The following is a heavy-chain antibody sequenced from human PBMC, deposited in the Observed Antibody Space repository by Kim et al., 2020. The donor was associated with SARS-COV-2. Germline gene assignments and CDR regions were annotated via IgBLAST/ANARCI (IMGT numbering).Heavy chain of an antibody. J-gene: IGHJ4*02. CDR2: ISYDGSNK. CDR1: GFTFSSYG. V-gene: IGHV3-30*18. CDR3: AKSTWTPLGGGYSSGWPTEFDY. D-gene: IGHD6-19*01. Sequence: GGSLRLSCAASGFTFSSYGMHWVRQAPGKGLEWVAVISYDGSNKYYADSVKGRFTISRDNSKNTLYLQMNSLRAEDTAVYYCAKSTWTPLGGGYSSGWPTEFDYWGQGTLVTVSS.